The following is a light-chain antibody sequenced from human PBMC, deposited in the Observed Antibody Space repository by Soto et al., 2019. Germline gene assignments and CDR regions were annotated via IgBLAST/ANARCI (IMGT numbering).Light chain of an antibody. CDR2: VAS. CDR3: QQRTLWPRT. V-gene: IGKV3-11*01. Sequence: EIVLTQSPATLSLSPGERATLSCRASQRLSGTLAWFQQKPGQPPRLLIYVASNRATGIPARFTASGSGTDFTLTISSLETEDCAVYSCQQRTLWPRTFGQGTKVEIK. CDR1: QRLSGT. J-gene: IGKJ1*01.